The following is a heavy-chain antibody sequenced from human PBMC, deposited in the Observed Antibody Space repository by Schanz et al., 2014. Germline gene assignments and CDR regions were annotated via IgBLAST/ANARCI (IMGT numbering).Heavy chain of an antibody. V-gene: IGHV3-30*04. CDR1: GFTFSSYT. CDR2: ISYDGTNK. CDR3: AKEGSIYWDRSVDY. D-gene: IGHD1-26*01. J-gene: IGHJ4*02. Sequence: QVQLVESGGGVVQPGGSLRLSCAASGFTFSSYTMHWVRQAPGTGLEWVAVISYDGTNKYYADSVKGRFTISRDNSKNTLYLQMNSLRPEDTAVYYCAKEGSIYWDRSVDYWGQGTLVTVSS.